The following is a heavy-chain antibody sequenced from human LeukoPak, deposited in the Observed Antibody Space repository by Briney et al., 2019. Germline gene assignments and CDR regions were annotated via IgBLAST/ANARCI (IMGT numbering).Heavy chain of an antibody. CDR1: GDSVSSGAYY. D-gene: IGHD3-3*01. CDR2: VYYSGGT. Sequence: SQTLSLTCTVSGDSVSSGAYYWNWIRQHPGKGLEWLGYVYYSGGTYYNPSLKSRVAISIDTSRNQFSLRLSSVTAADTAVYYCARRITTAGLFDYWGQGTLVIVSS. CDR3: ARRITTAGLFDY. V-gene: IGHV4-31*03. J-gene: IGHJ4*02.